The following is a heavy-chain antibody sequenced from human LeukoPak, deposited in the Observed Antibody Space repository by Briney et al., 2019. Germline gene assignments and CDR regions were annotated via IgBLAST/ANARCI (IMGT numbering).Heavy chain of an antibody. CDR1: GGSISGYY. CDR3: ARGEWDLLFDY. V-gene: IGHV4-59*01. D-gene: IGHD1-26*01. CDR2: IFYSGST. Sequence: SETLSLTCTVSGGSISGYYWSWIRQPPGKGLEWIGYIFYSGSTNYNPSLKSRVTISVDASKNQFSLKLSSVTAADTAVYYCARGEWDLLFDYWGQGTLVTVSS. J-gene: IGHJ4*02.